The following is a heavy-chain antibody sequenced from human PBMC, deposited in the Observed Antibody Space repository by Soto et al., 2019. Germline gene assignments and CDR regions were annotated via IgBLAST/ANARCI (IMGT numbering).Heavy chain of an antibody. V-gene: IGHV1-18*01. J-gene: IGHJ5*01. CDR3: ARERSGYSHTFAS. CDR2: ISPYSGNT. CDR1: GYTFTTYD. D-gene: IGHD4-4*01. Sequence: GSSVKVSCKASGYTFTTYDLSWVRQAPGQGLEWMGWISPYSGNTKYEQKLQGRVTMTTDTSTNTAYVELRSLRSDDTAVYYCARERSGYSHTFASWGQGTLVTVSS.